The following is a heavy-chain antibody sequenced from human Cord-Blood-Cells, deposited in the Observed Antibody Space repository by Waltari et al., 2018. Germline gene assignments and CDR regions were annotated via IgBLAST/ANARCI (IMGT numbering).Heavy chain of an antibody. Sequence: QVQLQQWGAGLLKPSETLSLTCAAYGGSFSGYYWSWIRQPPGKGLEWIGEINHSGSTNYNPSLKSRVTISVDTSKNQFSLKLSSVTAADTAVYYCARVSSGLYYFDYWGQGTLVTVSS. CDR3: ARVSSGLYYFDY. CDR1: GGSFSGYY. CDR2: INHSGST. J-gene: IGHJ4*02. V-gene: IGHV4-34*01. D-gene: IGHD3-10*01.